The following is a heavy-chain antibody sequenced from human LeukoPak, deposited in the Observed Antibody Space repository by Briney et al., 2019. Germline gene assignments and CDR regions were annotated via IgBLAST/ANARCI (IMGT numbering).Heavy chain of an antibody. CDR2: IRYDGSNK. J-gene: IGHJ4*02. Sequence: GGSLRLSCAASGFTFSSYAMHWVRQAPGKGLEWVAFIRYDGSNKYYADSVKGRFTISRDNSKNTLYLQMNSLRAEDTAVYYCAKDRRVSSWYPLLDYWGQGTLVTVSS. CDR1: GFTFSSYA. D-gene: IGHD6-13*01. CDR3: AKDRRVSSWYPLLDY. V-gene: IGHV3-30*02.